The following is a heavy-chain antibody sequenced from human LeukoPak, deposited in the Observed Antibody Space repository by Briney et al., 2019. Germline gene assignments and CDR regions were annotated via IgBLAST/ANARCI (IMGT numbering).Heavy chain of an antibody. CDR3: ARHAFYYDSSGYQNWFDP. D-gene: IGHD3-22*01. CDR2: IYYSGST. V-gene: IGHV4-39*01. Sequence: SETLSLTCTVSGGSISSSSYYWGWIRQPPGKGLEWIGGIYYSGSTYYNPSLKSRVTISVDTSKTQFSLKLSSVTAADTAVYYCARHAFYYDSSGYQNWFDPWGQGTLVTVSS. CDR1: GGSISSSSYY. J-gene: IGHJ5*02.